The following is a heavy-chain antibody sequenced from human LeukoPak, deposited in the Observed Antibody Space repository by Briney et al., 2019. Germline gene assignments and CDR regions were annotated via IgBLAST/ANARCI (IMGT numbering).Heavy chain of an antibody. J-gene: IGHJ2*01. CDR2: TSSIGGST. Sequence: GGSLRLSCSASGFTFKTYAMHWVRQAPGKGLEYVSSTSSIGGSTYYADSVKGRFTISRDNSKNTLLLQLSSLRPEDTALYYCVKASYGDYPLWYFDLWGRGTLITGSS. D-gene: IGHD4-17*01. CDR1: GFTFKTYA. CDR3: VKASYGDYPLWYFDL. V-gene: IGHV3-64D*09.